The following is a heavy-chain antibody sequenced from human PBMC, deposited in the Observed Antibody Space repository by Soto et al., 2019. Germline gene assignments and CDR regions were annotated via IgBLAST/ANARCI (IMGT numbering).Heavy chain of an antibody. V-gene: IGHV4-39*01. D-gene: IGHD6-19*01. CDR3: ASLDSGWLRGGFSGGTDY. Sequence: SETLPLPCPASGGSLSSSSYYWGWISPPPGKGLEWIGSIYYSGSTYYNPSLKSRVTISVDTSKNQFSLKLSSVTAADTAVYYCASLDSGWLRGGFSGGTDYWGQGTLVTVSS. CDR2: IYYSGST. CDR1: GGSLSSSSYY. J-gene: IGHJ4*02.